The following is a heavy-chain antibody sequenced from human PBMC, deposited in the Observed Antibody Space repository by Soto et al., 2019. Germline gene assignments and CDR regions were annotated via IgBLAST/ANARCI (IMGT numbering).Heavy chain of an antibody. V-gene: IGHV3-23*01. CDR3: ARWDGYGDE. CDR1: GFTFSTYR. CDR2: LSGGGANT. Sequence: EVPLLDSGGGLVQPGGSLRRSCAASGFTFSTYRMAWVRQAPGKGLAWVSGLSGGGANTFYADSVNGRFTISVDNSKNTVYLQMNSLIVEDPAVYYCARWDGYGDEWGQGTLGTVSS. J-gene: IGHJ4*02. D-gene: IGHD5-12*01.